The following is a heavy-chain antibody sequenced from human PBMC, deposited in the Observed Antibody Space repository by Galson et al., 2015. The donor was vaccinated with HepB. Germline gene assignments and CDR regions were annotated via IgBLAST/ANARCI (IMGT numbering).Heavy chain of an antibody. Sequence: SLRLSCAASGFTFSRHTMSWLRQTPGQGLQWVSYISTNGATIHYADSVKGRFTVARDNAKNTMFLQMNSLGAEDTAVYYCVTVLFGSGAYLTFEIWGQGTLVTVSS. CDR1: GFTFSRHT. D-gene: IGHD1-26*01. CDR2: ISTNGATI. CDR3: VTVLFGSGAYLTFEI. V-gene: IGHV3-48*04. J-gene: IGHJ3*02.